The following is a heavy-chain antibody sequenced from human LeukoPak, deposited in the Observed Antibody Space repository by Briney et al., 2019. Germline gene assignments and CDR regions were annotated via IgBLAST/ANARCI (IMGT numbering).Heavy chain of an antibody. V-gene: IGHV1-69*10. D-gene: IGHD6-13*01. CDR3: ARFSGYSSSWAAFDI. J-gene: IGHJ3*02. Sequence: ASVKVSCKASGGTFSSYAISWVRQAPGQGLEWMGRIIPILGIANYAQKFQGRVTMTRNTSMSTAYMELSSLRSEDTAVYYCARFSGYSSSWAAFDIWGQGTMVTVSS. CDR2: IIPILGIA. CDR1: GGTFSSYA.